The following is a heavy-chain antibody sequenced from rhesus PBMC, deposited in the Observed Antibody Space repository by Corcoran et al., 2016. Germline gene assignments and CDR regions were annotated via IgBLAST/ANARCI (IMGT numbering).Heavy chain of an antibody. CDR2: ISSGGSN. V-gene: IGHV4S14*01. D-gene: IGHD6-25*01. CDR3: ARGYGSLDY. Sequence: QVQLQESGPGLVKPPETLSLTCAVSGGSFSGSWGGWIRQPPGKGLEWIGHISSGGSNYLNPSLKSRVTLSVDTSKNQVSLKLSSVTAADTAVYYCARGYGSLDYWGQGVLVTVSS. J-gene: IGHJ4*01. CDR1: GGSFSGSW.